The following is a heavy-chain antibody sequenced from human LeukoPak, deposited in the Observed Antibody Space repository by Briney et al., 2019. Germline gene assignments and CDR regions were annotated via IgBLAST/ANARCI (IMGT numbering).Heavy chain of an antibody. Sequence: SETLSLICTVSGGSISSYYWSWIRQPPGKGLEWIGYIYYSGSTNYNPSLKSRVTISVDTSKNQFSLKLSSVTAADTAVYYCARGGYSYAFRAFDIWGQGTMVTVSS. CDR1: GGSISSYY. V-gene: IGHV4-59*01. CDR2: IYYSGST. D-gene: IGHD5-18*01. J-gene: IGHJ3*02. CDR3: ARGGYSYAFRAFDI.